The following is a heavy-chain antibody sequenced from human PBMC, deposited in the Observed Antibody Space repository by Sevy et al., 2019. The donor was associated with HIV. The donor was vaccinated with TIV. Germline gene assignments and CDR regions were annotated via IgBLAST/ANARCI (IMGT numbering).Heavy chain of an antibody. D-gene: IGHD5-18*01. CDR2: ITGGGDST. Sequence: GGSLRLSCAASGFTVSTYAINWVRQAPGEGLEWVSAITGGGDSTYYADSVKGRFTISRENSKNVVYMQMNSLRAEDTAVYYCAGGGTSMVKDLDYWGQGTLVTVSS. CDR1: GFTVSTYA. CDR3: AGGGTSMVKDLDY. V-gene: IGHV3-23*01. J-gene: IGHJ4*02.